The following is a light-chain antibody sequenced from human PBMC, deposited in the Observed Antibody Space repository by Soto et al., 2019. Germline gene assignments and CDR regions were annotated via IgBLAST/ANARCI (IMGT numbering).Light chain of an antibody. V-gene: IGLV2-14*01. CDR3: SSYTSSSTLA. Sequence: QSVLTQPASVSGSPGQSITISCTGTSSDVGGYNYVSWYQQHPGKAPKLKIYEVSNRPSGVSNRFSGSKSGNTASLTISGLQAEDEAHYYCSSYTSSSTLAFGGGTQLTVL. CDR2: EVS. CDR1: SSDVGGYNY. J-gene: IGLJ3*02.